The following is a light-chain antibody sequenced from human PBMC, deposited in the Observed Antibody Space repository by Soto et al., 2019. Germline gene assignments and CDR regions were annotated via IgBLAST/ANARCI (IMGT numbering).Light chain of an antibody. CDR2: EVS. CDR1: SSDFGSYNF. V-gene: IGLV2-23*02. J-gene: IGLJ1*01. CDR3: CSYAGSSTFYV. Sequence: QSVLTQPASVSGSPGQSITISCTGTSSDFGSYNFVSWYQQHPGKAPKLMIYEVSKRPSGVSNRFSGSKSGNTASLTISGLQAEDEADYYCCSYAGSSTFYVFGTGTKVTVL.